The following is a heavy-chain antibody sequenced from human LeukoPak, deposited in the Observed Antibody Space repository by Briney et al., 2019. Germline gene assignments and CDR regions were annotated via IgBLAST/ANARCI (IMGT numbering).Heavy chain of an antibody. D-gene: IGHD4-17*01. Sequence: GGSLRLSCAASGFTFSSFAMTWVRQAPGKGLAWVSSITANHGATYNIDSVKGRFTISRDNSQNTMYLQMNSLRAEDTAVYYCTKDPNGNYVGAFDPWGQGTLVTVSS. V-gene: IGHV3-23*01. CDR1: GFTFSSFA. CDR2: ITANHGAT. CDR3: TKDPNGNYVGAFDP. J-gene: IGHJ5*02.